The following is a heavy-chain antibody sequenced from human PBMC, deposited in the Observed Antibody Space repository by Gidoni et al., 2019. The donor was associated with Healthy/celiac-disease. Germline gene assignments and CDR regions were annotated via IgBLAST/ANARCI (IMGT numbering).Heavy chain of an antibody. CDR1: GFTFSNAW. Sequence: EVQLVESGGGLVKPGGSLRLSCAASGFTFSNAWMRWVRQDPGKGLEWVGRIKSKTDGGTTDYAAHVKGRITISRDDSKNTLYLQMNSLKTEDTAVYYCTTAPLWGAAAATGYWGQGTLVTVSS. CDR2: IKSKTDGGTT. D-gene: IGHD6-13*01. J-gene: IGHJ4*02. CDR3: TTAPLWGAAAATGY. V-gene: IGHV3-15*01.